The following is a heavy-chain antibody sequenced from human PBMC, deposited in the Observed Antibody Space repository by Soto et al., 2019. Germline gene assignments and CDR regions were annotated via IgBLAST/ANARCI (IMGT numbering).Heavy chain of an antibody. Sequence: GGSLRLSCAASGFTFSSYSMNWVRQAPGKGLEWVSYISSSSSTIYYADSVKGRFTISRDNAKNSLYLQMNSLRAEDTAVYYCARGYCSSTSCRPSFYYMDVWGKGTTVTVSS. CDR1: GFTFSSYS. V-gene: IGHV3-48*01. D-gene: IGHD2-2*01. J-gene: IGHJ6*03. CDR3: ARGYCSSTSCRPSFYYMDV. CDR2: ISSSSSTI.